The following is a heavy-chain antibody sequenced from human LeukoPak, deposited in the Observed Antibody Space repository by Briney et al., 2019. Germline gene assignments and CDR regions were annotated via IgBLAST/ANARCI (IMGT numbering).Heavy chain of an antibody. CDR2: IYPGDSDT. CDR3: ARTMATSTSSTLDY. J-gene: IGHJ4*02. V-gene: IGHV5-51*01. Sequence: GESLKISCKGSGYSFTTYWIAWVRQMPGIGLEWMGIIYPGDSDTRYSPSFQGQVTISADKSITTAYLQWSSLKASDTAIYYCARTMATSTSSTLDYWGQGTLVTVSS. D-gene: IGHD2-2*01. CDR1: GYSFTTYW.